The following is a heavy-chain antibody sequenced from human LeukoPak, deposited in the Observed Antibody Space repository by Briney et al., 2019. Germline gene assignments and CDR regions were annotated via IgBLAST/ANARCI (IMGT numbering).Heavy chain of an antibody. CDR3: ARATPYYDFWSGYWDY. CDR2: IYYSGST. D-gene: IGHD3-3*01. Sequence: SETLSLTCTVSGGSISSYYWSWIRQPPGKGLKWIGYIYYSGSTNYNPSLKSRVTISVDTSKNQFSLKLSSVTAADTAVYYCARATPYYDFWSGYWDYWGQGTLVTVSS. CDR1: GGSISSYY. J-gene: IGHJ4*02. V-gene: IGHV4-59*01.